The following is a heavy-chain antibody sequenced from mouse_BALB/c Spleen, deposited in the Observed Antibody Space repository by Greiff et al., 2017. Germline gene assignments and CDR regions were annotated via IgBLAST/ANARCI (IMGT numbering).Heavy chain of an antibody. V-gene: IGHV5-17*02. J-gene: IGHJ3*01. CDR3: ARSGNPWFAY. Sequence: EVNVVESGGGLVQPGGSRKLSCAASGFTFSSFGMHWVRQAPEKGLEWVAYISSGSSTIYYADTVKGRFTISRDNPKNTLFLQMTSLRSEDTAMYYCARSGNPWFAYWGQGTLVTVSA. CDR1: GFTFSSFG. D-gene: IGHD2-1*01. CDR2: ISSGSSTI.